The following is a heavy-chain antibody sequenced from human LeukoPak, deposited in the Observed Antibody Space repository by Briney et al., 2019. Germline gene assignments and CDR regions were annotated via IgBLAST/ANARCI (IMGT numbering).Heavy chain of an antibody. Sequence: GGSLRLSCAASGFTFSSYGMHWVRQAPGKGLEWVAVIWYDGSNKYYADSVKGRFTISRDNSKSTLYLQMNSLRAEDTAVYYCARDSVVVTHNWFDPWGQGTLVTVSS. CDR3: ARDSVVVTHNWFDP. J-gene: IGHJ5*02. V-gene: IGHV3-33*01. D-gene: IGHD3-22*01. CDR2: IWYDGSNK. CDR1: GFTFSSYG.